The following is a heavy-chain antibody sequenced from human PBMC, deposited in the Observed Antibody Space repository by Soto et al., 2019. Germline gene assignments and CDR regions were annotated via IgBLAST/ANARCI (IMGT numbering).Heavy chain of an antibody. J-gene: IGHJ4*02. D-gene: IGHD3-22*01. CDR2: IYYSGST. Sequence: PSETLSLTCTVSGGSISSYYWSWIRQPPGKGLEWIGYIYYSGSTNYNPSPKSRVTISVDTSKNQFSLKLSSVTAADTAVYYCAREPTYYYDSSGYYDYWGQGTLVTVSS. CDR3: AREPTYYYDSSGYYDY. CDR1: GGSISSYY. V-gene: IGHV4-59*01.